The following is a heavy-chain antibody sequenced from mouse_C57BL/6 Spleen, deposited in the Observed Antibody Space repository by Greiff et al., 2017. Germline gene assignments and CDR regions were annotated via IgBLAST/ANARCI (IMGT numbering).Heavy chain of an antibody. CDR1: GYTFTSYW. V-gene: IGHV1-64*01. Sequence: QVQLQQPGAELVKPGASVKLSCKASGYTFTSYWMHWVKQRPGQGLEWIGMIHPKSGSTNYNEKFKSKATLTVDKSSSTAYMQLSSLTSEDSAVYYCARAGSLLRAFDYWGQGTTLTVSS. CDR3: ARAGSLLRAFDY. D-gene: IGHD1-1*01. CDR2: IHPKSGST. J-gene: IGHJ2*01.